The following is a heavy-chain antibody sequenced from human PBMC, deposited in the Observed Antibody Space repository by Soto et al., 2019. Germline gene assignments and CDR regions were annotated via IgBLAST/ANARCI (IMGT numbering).Heavy chain of an antibody. J-gene: IGHJ4*02. V-gene: IGHV4-30-2*01. CDR1: GGSISSGGHS. D-gene: IGHD6-19*01. CDR3: ARGGLLPDY. Sequence: SETLYLTCAVSGGSISSGGHSWSWIRQQPGKGLEWIGYISHSGSTYYNPSLKSRVTISVDRSKNQFSLKLSSVTAADTAVYYCARGGLLPDYWGQGTLVTVSS. CDR2: ISHSGST.